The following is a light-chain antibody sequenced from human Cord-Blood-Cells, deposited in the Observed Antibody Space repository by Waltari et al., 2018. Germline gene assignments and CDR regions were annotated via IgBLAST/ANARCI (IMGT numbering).Light chain of an antibody. CDR1: PSVSSSY. CDR2: GAS. V-gene: IGKV3-20*01. CDR3: QQYGSSPRT. J-gene: IGKJ1*01. Sequence: EIVLTQSPGTLSLSPGERATLSCRASPSVSSSYLAWYQQKPGQAPRLRIYGASSRATGIPDRFSGSGSGTDFTLTISRLEPEDFAVYYCQQYGSSPRTFGQGTKVEIK.